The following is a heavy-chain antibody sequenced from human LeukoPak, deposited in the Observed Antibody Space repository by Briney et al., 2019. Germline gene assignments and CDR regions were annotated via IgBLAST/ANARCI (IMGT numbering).Heavy chain of an antibody. CDR2: IYYSGST. CDR1: GGSISTYY. Sequence: SETLSLTCTVSGGSISTYYWSWIRQPPGKGLEWIGYIYYSGSTHYNPSLKSRVTISVDTSKKQFSLKLSSVTAADTAVYYCAREAVGNYVSTRYYYYYYYMDVWGKGATVTVSS. D-gene: IGHD4-11*01. CDR3: AREAVGNYVSTRYYYYYYYMDV. V-gene: IGHV4-59*12. J-gene: IGHJ6*03.